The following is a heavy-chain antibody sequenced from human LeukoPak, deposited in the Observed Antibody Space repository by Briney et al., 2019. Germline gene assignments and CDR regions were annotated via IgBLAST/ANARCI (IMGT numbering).Heavy chain of an antibody. CDR1: GFTFSSYG. CDR2: ISYDGSNK. D-gene: IGHD4-23*01. Sequence: GGSLRLSCAASGFTFSSYGMHWARQAPGKGLEWVAVISYDGSNKYYADSVKGRFTISRDNAKDSLYLQMNSLRAEDTALYSCAKSTSGGNSGGNAFDIWGQGTMVTVSS. CDR3: AKSTSGGNSGGNAFDI. J-gene: IGHJ3*02. V-gene: IGHV3-30*18.